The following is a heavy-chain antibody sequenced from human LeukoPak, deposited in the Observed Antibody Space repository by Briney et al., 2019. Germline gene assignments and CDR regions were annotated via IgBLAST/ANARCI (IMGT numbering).Heavy chain of an antibody. CDR3: ARGQNQLNYYYYMDV. CDR2: INHSGST. J-gene: IGHJ6*03. Sequence: SETLSLTCAVYGGSFSGYYWSWIRQPPGKGLEWIGEINHSGSTNYNPSLKSRVTISVDTSKNQFSLKLSSVTAADTAVYYCARGQNQLNYYYYMDVWGKGTTVTVSS. V-gene: IGHV4-34*01. D-gene: IGHD1-1*01. CDR1: GGSFSGYY.